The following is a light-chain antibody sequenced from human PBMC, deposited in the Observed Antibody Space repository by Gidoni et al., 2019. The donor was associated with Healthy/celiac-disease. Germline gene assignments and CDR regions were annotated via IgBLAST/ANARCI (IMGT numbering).Light chain of an antibody. CDR1: QSVSSY. CDR2: DAS. CDR3: HQRSNWPT. J-gene: IGKJ1*01. V-gene: IGKV3-11*01. Sequence: IVLTQSPATLSLSPGERATLSCRASQSVSSYLAWYQQKPGQAPRLLIYDASNRATGIPARFSGSGSGTDFTLTISSLEPEDFAVYYCHQRSNWPTCGQGTKVEIK.